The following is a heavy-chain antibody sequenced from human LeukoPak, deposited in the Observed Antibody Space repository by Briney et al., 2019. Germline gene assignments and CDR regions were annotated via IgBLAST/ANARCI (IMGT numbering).Heavy chain of an antibody. CDR2: ISYDGSNK. D-gene: IGHD4-11*01. CDR3: AKILPDTVTADY. V-gene: IGHV3-30*18. Sequence: GGSLRLSCAASGFTFRSYGMYWVRQASGKGLEWVAVISYDGSNKYYADSVKGRFTISRDNSKNTLYLQMNSLRAEDTAVYYCAKILPDTVTADYWGQGTLVTVSS. CDR1: GFTFRSYG. J-gene: IGHJ4*02.